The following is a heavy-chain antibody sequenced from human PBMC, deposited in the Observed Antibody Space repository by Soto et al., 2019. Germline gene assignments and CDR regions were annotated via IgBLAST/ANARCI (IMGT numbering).Heavy chain of an antibody. J-gene: IGHJ3*01. D-gene: IGHD6-19*01. Sequence: ESGGGLVQPGGSLRLSCAASGFTFSIYAMSWVRQAPGKGLEWVSGISGSGGDTFYADSVKGRFTISRDNPKNTLYLQMNRLSAEDTAVYYCAVYNSGWYGAFDSWGQRTMVTVSS. CDR1: GFTFSIYA. CDR3: AVYNSGWYGAFDS. V-gene: IGHV3-23*01. CDR2: ISGSGGDT.